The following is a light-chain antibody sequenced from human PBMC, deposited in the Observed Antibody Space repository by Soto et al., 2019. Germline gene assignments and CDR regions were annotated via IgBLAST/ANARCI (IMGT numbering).Light chain of an antibody. CDR2: GAS. V-gene: IGKV3-20*01. J-gene: IGKJ5*01. CDR3: QKYGSSTPIT. Sequence: EIVFTQSPGTLSLSPGERATLSCRASHSVSSSYLAWYQQKPGQAPRLLIYGASSRATGIRDRFSGSGSGTDFTLTISRLEPEDFAVYYCQKYGSSTPITFGQGTRLEIK. CDR1: HSVSSSY.